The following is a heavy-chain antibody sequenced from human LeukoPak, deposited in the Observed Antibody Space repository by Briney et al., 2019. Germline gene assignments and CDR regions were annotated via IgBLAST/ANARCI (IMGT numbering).Heavy chain of an antibody. CDR2: INHSGRN. CDR1: GFIFSDYA. V-gene: IGHV4-34*01. Sequence: GSLRLSCSASGFIFSDYAMHWVRQAPGKGLEWIGEINHSGRNNYNPSLKSRVTISVDTSKNQFSLKLSSVTAADTAVYYCARRLYQLSRYAFDIWGQGTMVTVSS. J-gene: IGHJ3*02. D-gene: IGHD3-3*01. CDR3: ARRLYQLSRYAFDI.